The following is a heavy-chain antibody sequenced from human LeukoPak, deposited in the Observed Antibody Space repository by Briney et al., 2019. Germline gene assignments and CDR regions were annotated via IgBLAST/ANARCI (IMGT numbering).Heavy chain of an antibody. CDR2: IYYSGST. CDR3: ARMASAGYYYYGMDV. Sequence: SETLSLTCTVSGGSISIYYWSWIRQPPGKGLEWIGYIYYSGSTNYNPSLKSRVTISVDTSKNQFSLKLSSVTAADTAVYYCARMASAGYYYYGMDVWGQGTTVTVSS. V-gene: IGHV4-59*01. J-gene: IGHJ6*02. CDR1: GGSISIYY. D-gene: IGHD5-12*01.